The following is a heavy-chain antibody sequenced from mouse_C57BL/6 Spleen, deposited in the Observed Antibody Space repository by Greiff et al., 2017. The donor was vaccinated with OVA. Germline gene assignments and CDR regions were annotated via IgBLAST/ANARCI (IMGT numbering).Heavy chain of an antibody. J-gene: IGHJ2*01. CDR2: IYPGDGDT. CDR1: GYAFSSSW. CDR3: ARGAAQAFFDY. V-gene: IGHV1-82*01. D-gene: IGHD3-2*02. Sequence: VKLMESGPELVKPGASVKISCKASGYAFSSSWMNWVKQRPGKGLEWIGRIYPGDGDTNYNGKFKGKATLTADKSSSTAYMQLSSLTSEDSAVYFCARGAAQAFFDYWGQGTTLTVSS.